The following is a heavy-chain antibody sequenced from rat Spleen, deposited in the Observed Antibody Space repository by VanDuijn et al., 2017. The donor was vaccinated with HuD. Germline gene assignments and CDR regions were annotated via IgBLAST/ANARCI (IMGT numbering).Heavy chain of an antibody. D-gene: IGHD1-2*01. J-gene: IGHJ2*01. CDR3: ATGITIK. Sequence: EVQLVESGGGLVQPGRSLKLSCVASGFTFNNYWMTWIRQAPGKGLEWVAYISYDGGSTYYRDSVKGRFTISRDNAKSTLYLQMNSLRSEDTATYYCATGITIKWGQGVMVTVSS. CDR1: GFTFNNYW. CDR2: ISYDGGST. V-gene: IGHV5-31*01.